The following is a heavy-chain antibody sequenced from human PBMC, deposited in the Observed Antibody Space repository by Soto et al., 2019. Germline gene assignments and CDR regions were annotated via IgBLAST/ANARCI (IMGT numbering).Heavy chain of an antibody. V-gene: IGHV4-59*01. CDR3: ATSLLSDGPFDY. J-gene: IGHJ4*02. Sequence: SETLSLTCTVSGGSISSYYWSWIRQPPGKGLEWIGYIYYSESTNYNPSLKSRVTISVDTSKNQFSLKLSSVTAADTAVYYCATSLLSDGPFDYWGQGTLVTVSS. CDR1: GGSISSYY. CDR2: IYYSEST.